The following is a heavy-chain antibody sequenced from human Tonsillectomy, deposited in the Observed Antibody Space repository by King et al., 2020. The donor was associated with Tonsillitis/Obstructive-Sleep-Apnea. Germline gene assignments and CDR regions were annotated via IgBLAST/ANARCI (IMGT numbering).Heavy chain of an antibody. CDR3: VTDRGSSCYSALDC. J-gene: IGHJ4*02. CDR2: ICGSSDNT. Sequence: VQLVESGGGLVQPGGSLRLSCAASGFTFSSYAMTWVRQAPGKGLEWVSSICGSSDNTFYADSVKGRFSITRDNSKNTLYLQMNSLGAEDTAVYYCVTDRGSSCYSALDCWGQGTLVTVSS. CDR1: GFTFSSYA. D-gene: IGHD2-15*01. V-gene: IGHV3-23*04.